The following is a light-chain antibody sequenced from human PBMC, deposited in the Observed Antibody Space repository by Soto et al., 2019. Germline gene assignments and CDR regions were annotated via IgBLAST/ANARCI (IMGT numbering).Light chain of an antibody. V-gene: IGKV3-20*01. CDR2: ATS. CDR1: QTLSINS. Sequence: EIVLTQSPDTLSLSPEERATLFCRASQTLSINSLAWYQQKPGQAPRLLIYATSTRDTGIPDRFNGSGSGTDFALTINRLEPEDFAVYYSQQYDGAPLTFGPGTKVDVK. J-gene: IGKJ3*01. CDR3: QQYDGAPLT.